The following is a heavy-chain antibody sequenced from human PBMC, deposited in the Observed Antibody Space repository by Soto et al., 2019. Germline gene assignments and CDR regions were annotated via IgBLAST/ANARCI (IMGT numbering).Heavy chain of an antibody. D-gene: IGHD5-18*01. J-gene: IGHJ4*02. CDR3: GNTFGYDGDY. V-gene: IGHV3-21*01. CDR1: GFSFSTYT. Sequence: EVQVVESGGGLVKPGGSLRLSCEASGFSFSTYTMNWVRQAPGKGLEWVSCISGSSSYVYYADSVKGRFTISRDNAKNSLYLQMNSRRAEDTAVYYCGNTFGYDGDYWGQGTLVTVSS. CDR2: ISGSSSYV.